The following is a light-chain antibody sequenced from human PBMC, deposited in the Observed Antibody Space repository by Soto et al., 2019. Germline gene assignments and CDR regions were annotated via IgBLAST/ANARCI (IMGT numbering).Light chain of an antibody. CDR2: GAS. V-gene: IGKV3-20*01. CDR3: HQYESSPLT. J-gene: IGKJ4*01. CDR1: QSVSSSY. Sequence: EIVLTQSPGTLSLSPGERATLSCRASQSVSSSYLAWYQQKPGQAPRLLIYGASSRATGIPDRFSGSGSGTDFTLTISRRETEDFAVYYCHQYESSPLTFGGGTKVEIK.